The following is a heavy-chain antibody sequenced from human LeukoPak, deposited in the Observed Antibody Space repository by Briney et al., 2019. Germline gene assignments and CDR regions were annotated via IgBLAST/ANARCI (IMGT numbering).Heavy chain of an antibody. CDR1: GFTFSNYA. CDR2: ISGSGVNT. Sequence: QPGGSLRLSCAASGFTFSNYAMNWVRQAPGKGLEWVSLISGSGVNTYYADSVKGRFTISRDNSKKTVSLQMNSLRGEDTAVYYCAKDVRVGGGGMDVWGQGTPVTVSS. CDR3: AKDVRVGGGGMDV. D-gene: IGHD1-26*01. V-gene: IGHV3-23*01. J-gene: IGHJ6*02.